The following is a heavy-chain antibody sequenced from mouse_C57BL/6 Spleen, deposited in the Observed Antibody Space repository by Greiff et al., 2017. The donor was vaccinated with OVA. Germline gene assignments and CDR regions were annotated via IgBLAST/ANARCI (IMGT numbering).Heavy chain of an antibody. CDR1: GFTFSDYY. Sequence: EVKLMESEGGLVQPGSSMKLSCTVSGFTFSDYYMAWVRQVPEKGLEWVANINYDGSSTYYLDSLKSRFIISRDNAKNILYLQMSSLKSEDTATYYCARERSTWYFDVWGTGTTVTVSS. CDR3: ARERSTWYFDV. D-gene: IGHD5-1*01. J-gene: IGHJ1*03. V-gene: IGHV5-16*01. CDR2: INYDGSST.